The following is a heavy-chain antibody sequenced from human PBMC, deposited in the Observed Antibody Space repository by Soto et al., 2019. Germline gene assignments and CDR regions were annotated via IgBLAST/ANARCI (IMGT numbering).Heavy chain of an antibody. Sequence: QVQLVQSGAEVKKPGSSVKVSCKASGGTFSSYTISWVRQAPGQGLEWMGRIIPILGIANYAQKFQGRVTITADKSTSTAYMELSSLRSEDTAVYYCASTYCSGGSCYSGRDYWGQGTLVTVSS. V-gene: IGHV1-69*02. J-gene: IGHJ4*02. CDR3: ASTYCSGGSCYSGRDY. D-gene: IGHD2-15*01. CDR2: IIPILGIA. CDR1: GGTFSSYT.